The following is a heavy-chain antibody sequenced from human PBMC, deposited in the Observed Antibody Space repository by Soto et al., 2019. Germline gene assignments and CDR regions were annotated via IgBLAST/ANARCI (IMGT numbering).Heavy chain of an antibody. V-gene: IGHV4-31*03. J-gene: IGHJ4*02. D-gene: IGHD3-3*01. CDR2: IYYSGST. Sequence: SETLSLTCTVSGGSISSGGYYWSWIRQHPGKGREWSGYIYYSGSTYYNPSLKSRVTISVDTSKNQFSLKLSSVTAADTAVYYCASYNDFWSAHTDPGYWGQGALVTVSS. CDR3: ASYNDFWSAHTDPGY. CDR1: GGSISSGGYY.